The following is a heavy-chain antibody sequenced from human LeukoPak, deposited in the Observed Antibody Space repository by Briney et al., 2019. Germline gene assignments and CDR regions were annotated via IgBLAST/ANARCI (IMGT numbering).Heavy chain of an antibody. CDR3: ARGGYYGSGNDFRFDP. CDR1: GGSISSYY. D-gene: IGHD3-10*01. J-gene: IGHJ5*02. Sequence: SETLSLTCTVSGGSISSYYWSWIRQSPGKGLECIGYIHYAGSTNYNPSLKSRVTISVETPKNQFSLKLKSVTAADTAVYYCARGGYYGSGNDFRFDPWGQGTLVTVSS. V-gene: IGHV4-59*01. CDR2: IHYAGST.